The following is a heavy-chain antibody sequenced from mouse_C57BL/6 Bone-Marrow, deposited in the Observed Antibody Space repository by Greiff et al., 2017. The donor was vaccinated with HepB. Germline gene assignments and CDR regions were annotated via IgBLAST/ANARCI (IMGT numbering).Heavy chain of an antibody. J-gene: IGHJ2*01. CDR3: APTTVVPFDY. CDR1: GYAFSSSW. V-gene: IGHV1-82*01. CDR2: IYPGDGDT. Sequence: QVQLKQSGPELVKPGASVKISCKASGYAFSSSWMNWVKQRPGKGLEWIGRIYPGDGDTNYNGKFKGKATLTADKSSSTAYMQLSSLTSEDSAVYFCAPTTVVPFDYWGQGTTLTVSS. D-gene: IGHD1-1*01.